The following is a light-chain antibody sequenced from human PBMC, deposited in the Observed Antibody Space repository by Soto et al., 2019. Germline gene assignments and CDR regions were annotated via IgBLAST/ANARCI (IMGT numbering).Light chain of an antibody. CDR3: QQHNNWPLS. J-gene: IGKJ4*01. V-gene: IGKV3-15*01. CDR1: QSVGGN. Sequence: IMMTQSPATLSVSPGETATLSCRASQSVGGNLAWYQQKPGQAPRLLIYGASTRATGLPARFSGSGSGTEFTLTISSLQYDHFAVYYCQQHNNWPLSFGGGTKVDIK. CDR2: GAS.